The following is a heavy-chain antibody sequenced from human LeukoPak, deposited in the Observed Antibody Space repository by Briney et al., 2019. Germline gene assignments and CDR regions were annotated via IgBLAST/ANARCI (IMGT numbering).Heavy chain of an antibody. Sequence: GGSLRLSCAASGFTFSDYYMSWIRQAPGKGLEWVSYISSSSSYTNYADSVKGRFTISRDNAKNSLYLQMNSLRAEDTAVYYCARDAEGWSGSYYNFDYWGQGTLVTVSS. V-gene: IGHV3-11*06. D-gene: IGHD3-10*01. CDR3: ARDAEGWSGSYYNFDY. J-gene: IGHJ4*02. CDR2: ISSSSSYT. CDR1: GFTFSDYY.